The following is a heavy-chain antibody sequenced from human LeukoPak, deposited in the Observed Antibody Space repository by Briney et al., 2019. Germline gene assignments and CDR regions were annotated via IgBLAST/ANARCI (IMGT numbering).Heavy chain of an antibody. CDR1: GFRFTNYW. V-gene: IGHV3-7*01. Sequence: GGSLRLSCAASGFRFTNYWMSWVRQAPGKGLEWVANIKQDGSEKDYVDSMKGRFTISRDNAKNTLYLQMNSLRAEDTAVYYCARDSSFEGNWFDPWGQGTLVTVSS. CDR3: ARDSSFEGNWFDP. D-gene: IGHD3-9*01. J-gene: IGHJ5*02. CDR2: IKQDGSEK.